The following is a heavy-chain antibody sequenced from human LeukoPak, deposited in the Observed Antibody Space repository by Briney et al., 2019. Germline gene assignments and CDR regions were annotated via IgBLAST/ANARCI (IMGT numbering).Heavy chain of an antibody. J-gene: IGHJ4*02. D-gene: IGHD6-19*01. V-gene: IGHV3-21*04. CDR1: GFTFSSYS. Sequence: GGSLRLSCAASGFTFSSYSMNWVRQAPGKGLEWVSSISSSSSYIYYADSVKGRFTISRDNAKNSLYLQMNSLRAEDTAVYYCARDPIRGSGWVDYWGQGTLVTVSS. CDR2: ISSSSSYI. CDR3: ARDPIRGSGWVDY.